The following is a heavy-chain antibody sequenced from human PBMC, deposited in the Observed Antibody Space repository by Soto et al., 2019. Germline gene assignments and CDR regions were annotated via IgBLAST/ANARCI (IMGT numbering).Heavy chain of an antibody. CDR2: MNPNSGNT. Sequence: ASVKVSCKASGYTFTSYDINWVRQATGQGLEWMGWMNPNSGNTGYAQKFQGRVTMTRNTSISTAYMELSSLRSEDTAVYYCARGTYYDFWSGNTSYYGMDVWGQGTTVTVSS. J-gene: IGHJ6*02. CDR1: GYTFTSYD. CDR3: ARGTYYDFWSGNTSYYGMDV. V-gene: IGHV1-8*01. D-gene: IGHD3-3*01.